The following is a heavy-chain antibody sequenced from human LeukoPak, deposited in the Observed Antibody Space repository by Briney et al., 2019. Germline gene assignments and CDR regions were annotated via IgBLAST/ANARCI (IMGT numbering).Heavy chain of an antibody. V-gene: IGHV3-33*01. CDR2: IWNDGSET. J-gene: IGHJ4*02. D-gene: IGHD6-13*01. Sequence: GGSLRLSCAASGLIFSNYGMHWVRQAPGKRLEWVAVIWNDGSETFHADSVKGRFRIARDNSKNTLYLQMNSLRAEDTAVYFCARDMGRAWYGPPDYWGQGTLVTVSS. CDR3: ARDMGRAWYGPPDY. CDR1: GLIFSNYG.